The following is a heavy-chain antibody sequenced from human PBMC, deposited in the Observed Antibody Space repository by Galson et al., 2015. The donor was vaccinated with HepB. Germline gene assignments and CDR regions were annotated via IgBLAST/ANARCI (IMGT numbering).Heavy chain of an antibody. CDR3: AKAKLRYFDWPVRGYFDY. V-gene: IGHV3-30*18. D-gene: IGHD3-9*01. Sequence: SLRLSCAGSGFIFNSYGMHWVRQAPGKGLEWVALVSYDGSIKYYADSVKGRFTISRDNSKTALYLQMSSLRLEDTAIYYCAKAKLRYFDWPVRGYFDYWGQGTPVTVSS. CDR2: VSYDGSIK. CDR1: GFIFNSYG. J-gene: IGHJ4*02.